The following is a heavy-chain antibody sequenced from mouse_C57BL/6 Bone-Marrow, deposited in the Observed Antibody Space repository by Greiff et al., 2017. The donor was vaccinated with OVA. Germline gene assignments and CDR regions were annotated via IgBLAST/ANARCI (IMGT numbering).Heavy chain of an antibody. CDR2: IRSKSNNYAT. CDR3: VREWDYDFAY. V-gene: IGHV10-1*01. CDR1: GFSFNTYA. Sequence: EVKLVESGGGLVQPKGSLKLSCAASGFSFNTYAMNWVRQAPGKGLEWVARIRSKSNNYATYYADSVKDRFTISRDDSESMLYLQMNNLKTEDTAMYYCVREWDYDFAYWGQGTLVTVSA. D-gene: IGHD2-4*01. J-gene: IGHJ3*01.